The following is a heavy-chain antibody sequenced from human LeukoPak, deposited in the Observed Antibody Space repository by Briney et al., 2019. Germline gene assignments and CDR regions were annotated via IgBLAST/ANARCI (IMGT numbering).Heavy chain of an antibody. J-gene: IGHJ3*01. CDR3: AKRPRDTSGYYLGAFDG. D-gene: IGHD3-22*01. Sequence: AGGSLRLSCAAAGFTFSSYAMTWVRQAPGKGLEWVSVIGASGVDKYYADSVKGRFTVSRDNAKNTLFLHMSSLRDEDTAVYFCAKRPRDTSGYYLGAFDGWGQGTTVTVSS. V-gene: IGHV3-23*01. CDR1: GFTFSSYA. CDR2: IGASGVDK.